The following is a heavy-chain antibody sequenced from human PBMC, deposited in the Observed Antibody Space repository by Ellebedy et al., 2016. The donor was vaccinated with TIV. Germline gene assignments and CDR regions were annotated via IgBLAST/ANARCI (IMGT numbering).Heavy chain of an antibody. Sequence: PGGSLRLSCAASGFTFVSYCMSWVRQAPGKGLEWVANIKHDGSDTSYVDSVKGRFTVSRDNAKNSVYLQMNSLRDEDTAVYYCAREPNGWYHFDSWGQGTLVTVSS. CDR2: IKHDGSDT. J-gene: IGHJ4*02. CDR3: AREPNGWYHFDS. V-gene: IGHV3-7*01. D-gene: IGHD6-19*01. CDR1: GFTFVSYC.